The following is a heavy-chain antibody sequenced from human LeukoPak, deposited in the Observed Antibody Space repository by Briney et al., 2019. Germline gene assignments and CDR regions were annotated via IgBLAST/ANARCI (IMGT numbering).Heavy chain of an antibody. CDR1: GFTLSSYS. CDR2: ISSSSSTI. D-gene: IGHD1-26*01. V-gene: IGHV3-48*01. J-gene: IGHJ3*02. CDR3: ARTRVGVAFDI. Sequence: PGGSLRLSCAASGFTLSSYSMNWVRQAPGKGLEWVSYISSSSSTIYYADSVKGRFTISRDNAKNSLYLQMNSLRAEDTAVYYCARTRVGVAFDIWGQGTMVTVSS.